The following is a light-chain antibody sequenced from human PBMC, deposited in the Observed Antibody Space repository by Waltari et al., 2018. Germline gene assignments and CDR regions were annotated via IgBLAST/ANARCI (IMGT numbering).Light chain of an antibody. CDR1: QSVSRTF. V-gene: IGKV3-20*01. J-gene: IGKJ1*01. Sequence: EIALTQSPGTLPLSPGARATLSCRASQSVSRTFAWYHQKPGQTPRLLIYDASSMATGIPDRFSGSGSGTDFSLTISRLEPEDFAWYFCQKYGTLPATFGQGTKVEIK. CDR3: QKYGTLPAT. CDR2: DAS.